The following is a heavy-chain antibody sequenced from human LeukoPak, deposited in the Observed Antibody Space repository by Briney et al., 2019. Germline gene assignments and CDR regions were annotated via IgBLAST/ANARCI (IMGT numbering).Heavy chain of an antibody. D-gene: IGHD2-2*01. Sequence: ASVKVSCKASGYTFTSYYMHWVREAPGQGLEWMGIINPNGGSTSYAQKFQGRVTITADESTSTAYMELSSLRSEDTAVYYCARADIVVVPAAMGYYYGMDVWGQGTTVTVSS. CDR2: INPNGGST. CDR1: GYTFTSYY. CDR3: ARADIVVVPAAMGYYYGMDV. V-gene: IGHV1-46*01. J-gene: IGHJ6*02.